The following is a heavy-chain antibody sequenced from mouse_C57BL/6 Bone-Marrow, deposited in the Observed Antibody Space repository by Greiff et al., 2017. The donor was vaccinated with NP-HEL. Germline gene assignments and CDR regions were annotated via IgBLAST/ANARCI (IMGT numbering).Heavy chain of an antibody. CDR2: ISSGGSYT. Sequence: DVHLVESGGDLVKPGGSLKLSCAASGFTFSSYGMSWVRQTPEKRLEWVATISSGGSYTYSPDSVKGRFTISRDNAKNTLYLQMSRLKSEDTAMYYCARVITTVVDSYYFDYWGQGTTLTVSS. J-gene: IGHJ2*01. CDR3: ARVITTVVDSYYFDY. CDR1: GFTFSSYG. D-gene: IGHD1-1*01. V-gene: IGHV5-6*01.